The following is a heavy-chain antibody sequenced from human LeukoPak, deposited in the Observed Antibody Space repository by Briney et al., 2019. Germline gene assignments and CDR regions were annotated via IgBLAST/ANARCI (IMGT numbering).Heavy chain of an antibody. D-gene: IGHD3-10*01. CDR2: FFFGVNT. Sequence: PSETLYLTCTVSGDSISSGDYYWGWIRQPPGKGLEWIGSFFFGVNTYYNPSLASRVTISVDTSKNQFSLKLRSLTAADTAVYYCARPNVGLFTSGSYYSVWGQGTLVTVSS. CDR1: GDSISSGDYY. CDR3: ARPNVGLFTSGSYYSV. V-gene: IGHV4-39*01. J-gene: IGHJ4*02.